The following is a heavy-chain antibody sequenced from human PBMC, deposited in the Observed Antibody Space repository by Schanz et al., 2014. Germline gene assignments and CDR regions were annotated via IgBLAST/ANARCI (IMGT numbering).Heavy chain of an antibody. Sequence: EVQLVESGGGLVQPGGSLRLSCAASGFTLSNSDMHWVRQGTGKGLEWVSTIGYLGDTYYPDSVKGRFTVSRDSGQNSLYLQMNSLRAEDTAVYYCARDRRFFDRDDLYYFDSWGQGTLVTVSS. CDR3: ARDRRFFDRDDLYYFDS. CDR2: IGYLGDT. J-gene: IGHJ4*02. V-gene: IGHV3-13*01. D-gene: IGHD3-3*01. CDR1: GFTLSNSD.